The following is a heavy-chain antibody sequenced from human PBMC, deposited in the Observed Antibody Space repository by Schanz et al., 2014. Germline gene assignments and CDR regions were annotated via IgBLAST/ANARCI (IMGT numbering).Heavy chain of an antibody. V-gene: IGHV3-23*04. J-gene: IGHJ4*02. CDR1: GFTFTTYA. CDR2: ISPTGSST. D-gene: IGHD3-3*01. Sequence: EGQLVESGGGLVQPGGPLRLSCEASGFTFTTYAMTWVRQAPGKGLEWVSNISPTGSSTYYADSVKGRFTISRDNSKNTLYLQMNSLRADDTAVYYCARDLLVSHYDFWSGNDYWGQGTLVTVSS. CDR3: ARDLLVSHYDFWSGNDY.